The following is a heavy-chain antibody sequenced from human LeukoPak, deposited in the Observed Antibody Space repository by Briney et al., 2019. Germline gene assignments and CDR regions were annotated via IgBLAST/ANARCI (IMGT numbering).Heavy chain of an antibody. CDR3: ARDFTPEWFDIH. D-gene: IGHD3-3*01. CDR2: ISYDGSDE. Sequence: GGSLRLSCVACGLAFSSYSMHWVRQAPGKGLEWVGVISYDGSDEYYTDSVKGRFTISRDNSKNTVYLQMNSLRADDTAVYYCARDFTPEWFDIHWGQGTLVTVS. CDR1: GLAFSSYS. V-gene: IGHV3-30*04. J-gene: IGHJ4*02.